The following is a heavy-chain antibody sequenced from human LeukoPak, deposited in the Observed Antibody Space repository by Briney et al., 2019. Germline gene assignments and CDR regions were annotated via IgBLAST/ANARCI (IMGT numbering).Heavy chain of an antibody. D-gene: IGHD1-1*01. CDR3: ARGRNWNLRYFDY. V-gene: IGHV4-34*01. Sequence: SETLSLTCAVYAGSFSGYYWSWLRQRRGKGREWIGEINHSGSTSYNPSLKSRVTISVETSKNQFSLKLSSVTAADTAVYYCARGRNWNLRYFDYWGQGTLVTVSS. CDR2: INHSGST. CDR1: AGSFSGYY. J-gene: IGHJ4*02.